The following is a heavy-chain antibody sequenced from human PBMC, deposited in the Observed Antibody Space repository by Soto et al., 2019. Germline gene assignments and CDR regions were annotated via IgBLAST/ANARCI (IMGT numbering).Heavy chain of an antibody. CDR1: GFTFSNAW. D-gene: IGHD3-9*01. V-gene: IGHV3-15*01. J-gene: IGHJ4*02. CDR3: TTIERYFDWEYYFDY. Sequence: EVQLVESGGGLVKPGGSLRLSCAASGFTFSNAWMSWGRQAPGKGLEWVGRIKSKTDGGTTDYAAPVKGRFTISRDDSKNTLYLQMNSLKTEDTAVYYCTTIERYFDWEYYFDYWGQGTLVTVS. CDR2: IKSKTDGGTT.